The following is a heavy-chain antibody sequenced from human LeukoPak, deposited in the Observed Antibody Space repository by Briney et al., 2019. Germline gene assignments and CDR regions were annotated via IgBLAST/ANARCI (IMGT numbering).Heavy chain of an antibody. CDR3: ARDVGYSSSWRNNYYYYYMDV. D-gene: IGHD6-13*01. Sequence: SETLSLTCTVSGGSISSYYWSWVRQPPGKGLEWIGYIYYSGSTNYNPSLKSRVTISVDTSKNQFSLKLSSVTAADTAVYYCARDVGYSSSWRNNYYYYYMDVWGKGTTVTISS. J-gene: IGHJ6*03. CDR2: IYYSGST. CDR1: GGSISSYY. V-gene: IGHV4-59*01.